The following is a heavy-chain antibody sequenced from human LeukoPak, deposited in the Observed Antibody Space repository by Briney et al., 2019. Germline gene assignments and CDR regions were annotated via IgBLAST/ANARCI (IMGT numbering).Heavy chain of an antibody. CDR2: ISNSGDTT. J-gene: IGHJ4*02. V-gene: IGHV3-23*01. CDR1: GFTFSSYA. Sequence: GGSLRLSCAASGFTFSSYAMNWVRQAPGKGLEWVAAISNSGDTTYYADSVKGRFTISRDNSRNTVYLQMNSLRAEDTAVYYCANDLEWIQLNLGRGQGTLVTVSS. CDR3: ANDLEWIQLNLG. D-gene: IGHD5-18*01.